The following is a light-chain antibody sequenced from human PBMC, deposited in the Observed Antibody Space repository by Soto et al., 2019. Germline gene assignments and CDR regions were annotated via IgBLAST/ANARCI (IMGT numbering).Light chain of an antibody. V-gene: IGLV1-51*01. CDR3: ETWDSSLSAGGV. J-gene: IGLJ3*02. Sequence: QSVLTQPPSASAAPGQKVTISCSGSSSNIGNNYVSCYQQLPGTAPKLLIYDNNKRPSGIPDRFSGSKSGTSATLGITGLQTGDEADDYCETWDSSLSAGGVFGGGTKLTVL. CDR2: DNN. CDR1: SSNIGNNY.